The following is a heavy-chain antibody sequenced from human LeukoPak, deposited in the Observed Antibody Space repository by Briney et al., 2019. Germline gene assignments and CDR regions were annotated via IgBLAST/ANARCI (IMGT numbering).Heavy chain of an antibody. CDR3: ARDSVLLWFGESPPDY. V-gene: IGHV3-30-3*01. CDR2: ISYDGSNK. CDR1: GFAFSSYA. J-gene: IGHJ4*02. Sequence: GGSLRLSCAASGFAFSSYAMHWVRQAPGKGLEWVAVISYDGSNKYYADSVKGRFTISRDNSKNTLYLQMNSLRAEDTAVYYCARDSVLLWFGESPPDYWGQGTLVTVSS. D-gene: IGHD3-10*01.